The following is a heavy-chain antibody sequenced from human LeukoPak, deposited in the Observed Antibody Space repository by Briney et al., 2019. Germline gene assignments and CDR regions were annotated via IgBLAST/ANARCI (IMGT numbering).Heavy chain of an antibody. CDR1: GGSISSYY. CDR3: ARDHTISSYCGAGCHYFDY. CDR2: IYYSGGT. V-gene: IGHV4-59*01. J-gene: IGHJ4*02. Sequence: SETLSLTCTVSGGSISSYYWSWIRQPPGKGLEWIGYIYYSGGTNYNPSLKSRVTISVATSKNQFSLKLSSVTAADTAVYYCARDHTISSYCGAGCHYFDYWGEGTLVTVSS. D-gene: IGHD2-21*02.